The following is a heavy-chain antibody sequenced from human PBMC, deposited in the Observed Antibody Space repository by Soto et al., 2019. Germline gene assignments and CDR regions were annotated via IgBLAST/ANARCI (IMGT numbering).Heavy chain of an antibody. V-gene: IGHV3-30*18. J-gene: IGHJ6*02. Sequence: QVQLVESGGGVVQPGRSLRLSCAASGFTFSSYGMHWVRQAPGKGLEWVAGISYDGSNKYYADSVKGRFTISRDNSKNTLYLQMNSLRAEDTAVYYCAKAKSGCYYFCMGVWGQGTTVTVSS. CDR2: ISYDGSNK. D-gene: IGHD1-26*01. CDR3: AKAKSGCYYFCMGV. CDR1: GFTFSSYG.